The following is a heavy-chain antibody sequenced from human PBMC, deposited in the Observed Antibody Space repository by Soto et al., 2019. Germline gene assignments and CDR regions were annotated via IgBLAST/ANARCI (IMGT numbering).Heavy chain of an antibody. J-gene: IGHJ4*02. D-gene: IGHD6-13*01. CDR1: GGSISSYY. V-gene: IGHV4-59*01. Sequence: SETLSLTCTVSGGSISSYYWSWIRQPPGKGLEWIGYIYYSGSTNYNPSLKSRVTISVDTSKNQFSLKLSSVTAADTAVYYCARGNRAAAGFRSLVPVDYWGQGTLVTVSS. CDR3: ARGNRAAAGFRSLVPVDY. CDR2: IYYSGST.